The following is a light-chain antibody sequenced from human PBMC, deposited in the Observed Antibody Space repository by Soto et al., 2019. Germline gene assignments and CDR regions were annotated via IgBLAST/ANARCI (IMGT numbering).Light chain of an antibody. J-gene: IGKJ1*01. Sequence: DIQMTQSPSTLSASVGDRVTITCRASQSIGTWLAWYQQKPGKAPKLLIYDASSLESGVPSRFSGSGSGTEFTLTISSLQADDFATYYCQEYSSYWAFGQGTRVEIK. CDR1: QSIGTW. CDR2: DAS. V-gene: IGKV1-5*01. CDR3: QEYSSYWA.